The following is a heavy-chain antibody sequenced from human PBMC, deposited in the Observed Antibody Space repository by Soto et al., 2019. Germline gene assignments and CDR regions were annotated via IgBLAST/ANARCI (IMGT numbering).Heavy chain of an antibody. CDR3: AKDLTMYYDFWSGYYTDY. J-gene: IGHJ4*02. D-gene: IGHD3-3*01. CDR1: GLTFSSEA. Sequence: PGGSLRLSCAASGLTFSSEAMSWVRQAPGKGLEWVSGINDGGTHTYYADSVKGRFTISRDNSKNTLYLQMNSLRAEDTAVYYCAKDLTMYYDFWSGYYTDYWGQGTLVTVSS. V-gene: IGHV3-23*01. CDR2: INDGGTHT.